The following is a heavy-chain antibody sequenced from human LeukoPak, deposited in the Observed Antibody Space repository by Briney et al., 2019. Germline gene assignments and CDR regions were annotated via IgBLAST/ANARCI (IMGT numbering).Heavy chain of an antibody. J-gene: IGHJ4*02. CDR1: GYTFTGYY. V-gene: IGHV1-2*02. D-gene: IGHD3-22*01. Sequence: ASVKVSCKASGYTFTGYYMHWVRQAPGQGLEWMGWINPNSGGTNYAQKFQGRVTMTRDTSISTAYLELSRLSSDDTAVYYCARDYYDSSGYLDYWGQGTLVTVSS. CDR3: ARDYYDSSGYLDY. CDR2: INPNSGGT.